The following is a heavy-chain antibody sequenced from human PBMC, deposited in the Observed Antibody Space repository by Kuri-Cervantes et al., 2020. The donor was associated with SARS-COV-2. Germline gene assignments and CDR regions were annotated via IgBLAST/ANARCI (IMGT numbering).Heavy chain of an antibody. CDR2: IYHSGST. V-gene: IGHV4-38-2*02. Sequence: GSLRLSCTVSGYSISSGYYWGWIRQPPGKGLEWIGSIYHSGSTYYNPSLKSRVTISVDTSKNQFSLKLSPVTAADTAVYYCASLGDSSGYYLHYYYYYMDVWGKGTTVTVSS. D-gene: IGHD3-22*01. CDR3: ASLGDSSGYYLHYYYYYMDV. J-gene: IGHJ6*03. CDR1: GYSISSGYY.